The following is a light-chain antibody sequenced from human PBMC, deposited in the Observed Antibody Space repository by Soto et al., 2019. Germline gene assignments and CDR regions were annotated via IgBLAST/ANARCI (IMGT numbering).Light chain of an antibody. V-gene: IGKV3-11*01. CDR1: QSVSSY. J-gene: IGKJ3*01. CDR3: QQRSNWHT. CDR2: DAS. Sequence: EIVLTQSPATLSLSPGERATLSCRASQSVSSYLAWYQQKPGQAPRLLIYDASNRATGIPARFSGSGSGTYFTLTISSLEPEDFSVYYCQQRSNWHTFGPGTKVDIK.